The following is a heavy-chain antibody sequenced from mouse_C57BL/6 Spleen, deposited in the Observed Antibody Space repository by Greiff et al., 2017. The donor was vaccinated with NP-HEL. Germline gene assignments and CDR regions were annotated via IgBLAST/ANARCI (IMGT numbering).Heavy chain of an antibody. D-gene: IGHD3-2*02. J-gene: IGHJ3*01. Sequence: QVQLQQSGAELVRPGTSVKMSCKASGYTFTNYWIGWAKQRPGHGLEWIGDIYPGGGYTNYNEKFKGKATLTADTSSSTAYMQFSSLTSEDSAIYYCATDISGSSWLAYWGQGTLVTVSA. CDR2: IYPGGGYT. CDR1: GYTFTNYW. CDR3: ATDISGSSWLAY. V-gene: IGHV1-63*01.